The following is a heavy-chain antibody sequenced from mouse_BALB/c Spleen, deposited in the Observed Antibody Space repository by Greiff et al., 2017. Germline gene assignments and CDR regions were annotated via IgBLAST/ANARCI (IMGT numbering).Heavy chain of an antibody. CDR3: ARDGHYYGSSSLDY. D-gene: IGHD1-1*01. V-gene: IGHV5-6-3*01. CDR2: INSNGGST. CDR1: GFTFSSYG. Sequence: EVKLVESGGGLVQPGGSLKLSCAASGFTFSSYGMSWVRQTPDKRLELVATINSNGGSTYYPDSVKGRFTISRDNAKNTLYLQMSSLKSEDTAMYYCARDGHYYGSSSLDYWGQGTTLTVSS. J-gene: IGHJ2*01.